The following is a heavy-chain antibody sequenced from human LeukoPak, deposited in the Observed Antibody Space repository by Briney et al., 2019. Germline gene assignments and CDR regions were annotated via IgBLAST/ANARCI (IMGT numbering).Heavy chain of an antibody. Sequence: TGGSLRLSCAASGFTFYDYAMHWVRQAPGKGLEWVSGISWNSGSIGYADSVKGRFTISRDNAKNSLYLQMNSLRAEDMALYYCAELGITMIGGVWGKGTTVTISS. CDR1: GFTFYDYA. V-gene: IGHV3-9*03. CDR3: AELGITMIGGV. J-gene: IGHJ6*04. D-gene: IGHD3-10*02. CDR2: ISWNSGSI.